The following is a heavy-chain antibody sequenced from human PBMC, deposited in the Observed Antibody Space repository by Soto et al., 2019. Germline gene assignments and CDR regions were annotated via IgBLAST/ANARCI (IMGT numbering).Heavy chain of an antibody. Sequence: SETLSLTCAVSGGSISSSNWWSWVRQPPGKGLEWIGEIYHSGSTNYNPSLKSRVTISVDKSKNQFSLKLSSVTAADTAVYYCARDRPSVDTAMAWGYYYYYGMDVWGQGTTVTVSS. J-gene: IGHJ6*02. D-gene: IGHD5-18*01. CDR3: ARDRPSVDTAMAWGYYYYYGMDV. CDR2: IYHSGST. V-gene: IGHV4-4*02. CDR1: GGSISSSNW.